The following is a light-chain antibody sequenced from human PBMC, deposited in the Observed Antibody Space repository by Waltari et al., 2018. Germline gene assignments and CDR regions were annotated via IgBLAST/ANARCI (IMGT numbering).Light chain of an antibody. V-gene: IGKV1-39*01. CDR1: QSISSY. J-gene: IGKJ4*01. CDR2: AAS. Sequence: DIQLTQSPSSLSASVEERVTIPCRASQSISSYLNWYQQKPGKAPKLLIYAASSLQSGVPSRFSGSGSGTDFTLTISSLQPEDFATYYCQQSYSTLALTFGGGTKVEIK. CDR3: QQSYSTLALT.